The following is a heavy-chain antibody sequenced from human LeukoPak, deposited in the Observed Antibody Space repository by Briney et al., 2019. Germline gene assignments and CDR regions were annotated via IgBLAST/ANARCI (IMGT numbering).Heavy chain of an antibody. D-gene: IGHD2-15*01. Sequence: SETLSFTCTVSGGSISSGSYYWSWIRQPAGKGLEWIGRIYTSGSTNYNPSLKSRVTISVDTSKNQFSLKLSSVTAADTAGYYCARHECGGSCYPEDYWGQGTLVTVSS. CDR1: GGSISSGSYY. V-gene: IGHV4-61*02. J-gene: IGHJ4*02. CDR3: ARHECGGSCYPEDY. CDR2: IYTSGST.